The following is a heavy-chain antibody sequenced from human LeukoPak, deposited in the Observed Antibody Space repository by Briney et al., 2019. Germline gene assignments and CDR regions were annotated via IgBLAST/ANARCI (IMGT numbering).Heavy chain of an antibody. Sequence: GGSLRLSCAASGFTFSSYSMNWVRQAPGKGLEWVSSISSSSSYIYYADSVKGRFTISRDNSKSTLFLQMNSLRTEDTAVYYCARDRDIAAADYYFDYWGQGTLVTVSS. D-gene: IGHD6-13*01. J-gene: IGHJ4*02. CDR1: GFTFSSYS. V-gene: IGHV3-21*01. CDR2: ISSSSSYI. CDR3: ARDRDIAAADYYFDY.